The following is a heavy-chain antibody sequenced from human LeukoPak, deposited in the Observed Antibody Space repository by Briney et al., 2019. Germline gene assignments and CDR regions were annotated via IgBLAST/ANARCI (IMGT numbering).Heavy chain of an antibody. V-gene: IGHV3-30*18. D-gene: IGHD4-11*01. Sequence: PGRSLRLSCAASGFTFSSYGMHWVRQAPGKGLEWVAVISYDGSNKYYADSVKGRFTISRDNSKNTLYLQMNSLRAEDTAVYYCAKEGYSNYGWFDPWGQGTLVTVSS. CDR3: AKEGYSNYGWFDP. J-gene: IGHJ5*02. CDR2: ISYDGSNK. CDR1: GFTFSSYG.